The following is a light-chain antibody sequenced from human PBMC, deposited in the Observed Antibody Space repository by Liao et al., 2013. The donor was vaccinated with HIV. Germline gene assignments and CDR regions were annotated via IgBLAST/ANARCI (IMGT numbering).Light chain of an antibody. CDR2: RDT. J-gene: IGLJ2*01. CDR3: QAWDITTANVI. V-gene: IGLV3-1*01. CDR1: KLGYKY. Sequence: SYELTQPPSVSVSPGQTATITCSGEKLGYKYASWYQQKAGQSPVLVIYRDTERPSGIPDRFSGSKSGNAATLTISGSQALDEADYYCQAWDITTANVIFGGGTKLTVL.